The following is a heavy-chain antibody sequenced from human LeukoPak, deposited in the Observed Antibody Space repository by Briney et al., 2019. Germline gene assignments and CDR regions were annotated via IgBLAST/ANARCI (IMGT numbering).Heavy chain of an antibody. Sequence: GGSLRLSCAASGFTFSSYEMNWVRQAPGKGLEWVGFIRSKAYGGTTEYAASVKGRFTISRDDSKSIAYLQMNSLKTEDTAVYYCTSSIVVVPAAMFDYWGQGTLVTVSS. V-gene: IGHV3-49*04. CDR2: IRSKAYGGTT. D-gene: IGHD2-2*01. CDR3: TSSIVVVPAAMFDY. J-gene: IGHJ4*02. CDR1: GFTFSSYE.